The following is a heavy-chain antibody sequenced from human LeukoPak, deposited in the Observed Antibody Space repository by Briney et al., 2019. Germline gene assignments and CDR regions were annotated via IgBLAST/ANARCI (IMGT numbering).Heavy chain of an antibody. V-gene: IGHV3-23*01. D-gene: IGHD2-21*02. CDR3: GKDTPLPEYRGDWTSNHFDY. Sequence: GGSLRLSCAASGFTLSSYAMTWVRQAPGKGLEWVSTVTGSGRTTYYADSVRGRFTISRDNSKNTLYLKMSSLRTEATAVYYTGKDTPLPEYRGDWTSNHFDYWGQGTLVTVSS. CDR2: VTGSGRTT. CDR1: GFTLSSYA. J-gene: IGHJ4*02.